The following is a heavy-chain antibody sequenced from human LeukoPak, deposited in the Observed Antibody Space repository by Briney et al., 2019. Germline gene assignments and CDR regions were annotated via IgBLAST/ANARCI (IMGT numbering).Heavy chain of an antibody. J-gene: IGHJ4*02. CDR2: IKAKIDGETI. V-gene: IGHV3-15*01. CDR1: GFTFSNAW. D-gene: IGHD2-2*02. CDR3: TTIPLGYCSSSTNCYKIDH. Sequence: GGSLRLSCAASGFTFSNAWLNWVRQAPGKGLEWVGRIKAKIDGETIDYTAPVKGRFTISRDDSKNMVYLQMNSLKTEDTAVYYCTTIPLGYCSSSTNCYKIDHWAQGILVSVSS.